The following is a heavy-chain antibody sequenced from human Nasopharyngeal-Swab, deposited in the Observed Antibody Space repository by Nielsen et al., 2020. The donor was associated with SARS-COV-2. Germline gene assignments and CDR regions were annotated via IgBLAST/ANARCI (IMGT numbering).Heavy chain of an antibody. J-gene: IGHJ4*02. V-gene: IGHV3-21*05. D-gene: IGHD2-15*01. Sequence: GGSLRLSCAASRFNFSIYSMNWVRQAPGKGLEWVSYISRSSSYIYYADSVKGRFTISRDNAKNSLYLQMNSLRAEDTAVYYCARVGGGRYCSGGSCPYYFDYWGQGTLVTVSS. CDR1: RFNFSIYS. CDR3: ARVGGGRYCSGGSCPYYFDY. CDR2: ISRSSSYI.